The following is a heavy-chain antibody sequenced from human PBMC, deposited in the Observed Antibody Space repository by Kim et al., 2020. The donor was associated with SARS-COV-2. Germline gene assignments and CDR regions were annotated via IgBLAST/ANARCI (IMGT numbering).Heavy chain of an antibody. D-gene: IGHD1-26*01. CDR2: EGSNV. Sequence: EGSNVSYADSVKGRFTISRDNARNTLYLQMTSLTAEDTAVYYCARGRGAFDVWGQGTMVTVSS. V-gene: IGHV3-74*01. J-gene: IGHJ3*01. CDR3: ARGRGAFDV.